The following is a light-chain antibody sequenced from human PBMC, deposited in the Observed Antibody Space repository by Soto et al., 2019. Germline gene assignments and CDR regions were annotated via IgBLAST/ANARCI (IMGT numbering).Light chain of an antibody. V-gene: IGKV4-1*01. CDR1: QSVFKDSNNKDC. CDR3: QQYHSIPIT. Sequence: DIMITHSLASLAVYLRVRATINWKSSQSVFKDSNNKDCLSWYQQKPGQPPMLLIYWASTRESGVPDRFSGSGSGTDFTLTISSLQAEDVAVYYCQQYHSIPITFGQGTRLEIK. CDR2: WAS. J-gene: IGKJ5*01.